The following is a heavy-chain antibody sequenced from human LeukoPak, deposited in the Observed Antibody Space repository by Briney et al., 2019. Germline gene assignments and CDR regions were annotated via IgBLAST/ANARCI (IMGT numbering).Heavy chain of an antibody. CDR3: ARLTTWARPYYFDY. V-gene: IGHV4-34*01. D-gene: IGHD1-1*01. J-gene: IGHJ4*02. CDR1: GGSFSGYY. Sequence: SETLSLTCAVYGGSFSGYYWSWIRQPPGKGLEWIGEINHSGSTNYNPSLKSRVTISVDTSKSQFSLKLSSVTAADTAVYYCARLTTWARPYYFDYWGQGTLVTVSS. CDR2: INHSGST.